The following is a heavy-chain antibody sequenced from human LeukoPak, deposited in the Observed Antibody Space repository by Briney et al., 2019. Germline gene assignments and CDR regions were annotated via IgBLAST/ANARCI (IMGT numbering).Heavy chain of an antibody. CDR3: ARLGYSSGWYEDY. J-gene: IGHJ4*02. Sequence: SETLSLTCTVSGGSISSYYWSWIRQPPGKGLEWIGYIYYSGSTNYNPSLKSRVTISVDTSKSQFSLKLSSVTAADTAVYYCARLGYSSGWYEDYWGQGTLVTVSS. D-gene: IGHD6-19*01. CDR2: IYYSGST. V-gene: IGHV4-59*08. CDR1: GGSISSYY.